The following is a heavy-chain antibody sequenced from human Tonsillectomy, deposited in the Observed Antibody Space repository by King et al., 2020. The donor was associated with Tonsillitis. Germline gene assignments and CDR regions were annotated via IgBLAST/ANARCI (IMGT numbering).Heavy chain of an antibody. J-gene: IGHJ4*02. V-gene: IGHV4-34*01. CDR3: ATTQGY. CDR1: GGSFSAYY. CDR2: IHHIGGT. Sequence: VQLQQWGAGLLKPSETLSLTCAVYGGSFSAYYWNWIRQPPGKGLEWIGEIHHIGGTNYNPSLKSRVTISLDTSKNQFSLKLTSVTAADTAAYYCATTQGYWGQGTLVTVTS.